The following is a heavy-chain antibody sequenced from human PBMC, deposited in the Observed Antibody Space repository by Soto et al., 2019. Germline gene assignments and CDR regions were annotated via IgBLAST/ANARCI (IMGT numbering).Heavy chain of an antibody. Sequence: GASVKVSCKASGYTFTSYDINWVRQATGQGLEWMGWMNPNSGNTGYAQKFQGRVTMTRNTSISTAYMELSSLRSEDTAVYYCARGPELYIRSSFYYHYSMDFWGKGTTDIVS. V-gene: IGHV1-8*01. CDR3: ARGPELYIRSSFYYHYSMDF. D-gene: IGHD1-26*01. CDR1: GYTFTSYD. CDR2: MNPNSGNT. J-gene: IGHJ6*03.